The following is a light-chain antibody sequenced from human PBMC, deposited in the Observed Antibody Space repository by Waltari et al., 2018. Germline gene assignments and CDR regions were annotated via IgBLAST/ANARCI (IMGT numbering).Light chain of an antibody. CDR2: WAS. CDR1: QSVLYSSNNKNY. J-gene: IGKJ1*01. Sequence: DIVMTQSPDSLTVSLGERATINCKSSQSVLYSSNNKNYLAWYQQKPGQPPKTLIYWASTRESGVPDLFCCRGSGTDFTLTISNLQAEDVAVYYCHQYYSSPQTFGQGTEVEIK. V-gene: IGKV4-1*01. CDR3: HQYYSSPQT.